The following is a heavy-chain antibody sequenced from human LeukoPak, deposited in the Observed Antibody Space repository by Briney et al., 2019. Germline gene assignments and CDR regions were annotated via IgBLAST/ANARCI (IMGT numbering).Heavy chain of an antibody. D-gene: IGHD3-22*01. V-gene: IGHV3-15*01. J-gene: IGHJ4*02. CDR1: GFKFANAW. CDR3: TTAMYDSSGYDY. CDR2: IKSKTDGGTT. Sequence: PGGSLRLSCAASGFKFANAWMTWVRQAPGKGLEWVGRIKSKTDGGTTDYAAPVKGRFTISRDDSKNTLYLQMNSLKTEDTAVYYCTTAMYDSSGYDYWGQGTLVTVSP.